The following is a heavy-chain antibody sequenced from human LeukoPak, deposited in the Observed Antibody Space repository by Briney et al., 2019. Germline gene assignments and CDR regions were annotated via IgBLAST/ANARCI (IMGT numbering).Heavy chain of an antibody. CDR1: GFTFGSYG. Sequence: GGSLRLSCAASGFTFGSYGMHWVRQAPGKGLEWVAVIWYDGSNKYYADSVKGRFTISRDNSKNTLYLQMNSLRAEDTAVYYCAKALDGGATTPDHWGQGTLVTVSS. CDR3: AKALDGGATTPDH. D-gene: IGHD1-26*01. V-gene: IGHV3-33*06. CDR2: IWYDGSNK. J-gene: IGHJ4*02.